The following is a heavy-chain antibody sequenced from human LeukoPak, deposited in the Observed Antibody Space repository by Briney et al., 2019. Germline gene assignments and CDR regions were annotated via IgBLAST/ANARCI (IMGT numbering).Heavy chain of an antibody. CDR2: IYYSGST. CDR1: GGSISSGGYY. J-gene: IGHJ3*02. Sequence: SETLSLTCTVSGGSISSGGYYWSWIRQHPGKGLEWIGYIYYSGSTYYNPSLKSRVTISVDTSKNQFSLKLSSVTAADTAVYYCASVFWRRAFDIWGQGTMATVSS. CDR3: ASVFWRRAFDI. V-gene: IGHV4-31*03. D-gene: IGHD3-9*01.